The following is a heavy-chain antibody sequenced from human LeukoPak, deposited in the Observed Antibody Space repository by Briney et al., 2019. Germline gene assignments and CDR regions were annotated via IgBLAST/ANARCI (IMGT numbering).Heavy chain of an antibody. D-gene: IGHD2-15*01. J-gene: IGHJ4*02. CDR3: ARDLYCSGGSCLYYFDY. CDR1: VYTFTSYY. Sequence: ASVKVSCKASVYTFTSYYMHWVRQAPGQGLEWMGIINPSGGSTSYAQKFQGRVTMTRDTSTSTVYMELSSLRSEDTAVYYCARDLYCSGGSCLYYFDYWGQGTLVTVSS. V-gene: IGHV1-46*03. CDR2: INPSGGST.